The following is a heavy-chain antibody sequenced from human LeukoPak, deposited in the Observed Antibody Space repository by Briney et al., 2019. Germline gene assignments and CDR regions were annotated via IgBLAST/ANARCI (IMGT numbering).Heavy chain of an antibody. J-gene: IGHJ3*02. CDR3: ARDYSSSWSRSAFDI. CDR2: ISYDGSNK. V-gene: IGHV3-30*03. CDR1: GFTFSSYW. Sequence: GGSLRLSCAASGFTFSSYWMSWVRQAPGKGLEWVAVISYDGSNKYYADSVKGRFTISRDNSKNTLYLQMNSLRAEDTAVYYCARDYSSSWSRSAFDIWGQGTMVTVSS. D-gene: IGHD6-13*01.